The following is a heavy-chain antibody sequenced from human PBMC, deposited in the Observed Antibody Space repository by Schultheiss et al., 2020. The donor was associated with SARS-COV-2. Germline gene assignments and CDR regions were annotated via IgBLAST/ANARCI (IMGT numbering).Heavy chain of an antibody. V-gene: IGHV3-21*01. CDR2: ISGSSGST. D-gene: IGHD2/OR15-2a*01. CDR1: AFTFSSYA. J-gene: IGHJ4*02. Sequence: GESLKISCAGSAFTFSSYAMHWVRQSPGKGLEWVSAISGSSGSTYYADSVKGRFTISRDNANNSLYLQMNSLRAGDTAVYYCARGLGTTTSHFDYWGQGTLVTVSS. CDR3: ARGLGTTTSHFDY.